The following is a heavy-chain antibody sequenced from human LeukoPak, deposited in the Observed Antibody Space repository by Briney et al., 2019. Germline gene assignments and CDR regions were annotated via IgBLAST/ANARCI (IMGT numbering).Heavy chain of an antibody. CDR2: IKGSGGDP. Sequence: GGSLRLSCAASGFTFSTYAMGWVRQAPGKGLEWVSSIKGSGGDPFYADSVKGRFTISRDNSKNTLFLQLNSLRAEDSAVYYCARGGHNFNPFYWWGQGTLVTVSS. V-gene: IGHV3-23*01. CDR3: ARGGHNFNPFYW. D-gene: IGHD1-20*01. J-gene: IGHJ4*02. CDR1: GFTFSTYA.